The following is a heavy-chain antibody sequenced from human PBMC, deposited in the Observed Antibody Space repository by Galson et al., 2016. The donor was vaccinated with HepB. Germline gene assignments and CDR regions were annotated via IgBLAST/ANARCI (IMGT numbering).Heavy chain of an antibody. Sequence: SRRLSCSASGFTFSAFALHWVRQTPGKGLEWVARICVYDYDRRFADSVRGRFTISRDNFKDILYLEMNGLRAEDTALYYCARKQGIVARRGDSFDYWGQGTLVTVSS. J-gene: IGHJ4*02. D-gene: IGHD6-19*01. CDR3: ARKQGIVARRGDSFDY. CDR1: GFTFSAFA. V-gene: IGHV3-23*05. CDR2: ICVYDYDR.